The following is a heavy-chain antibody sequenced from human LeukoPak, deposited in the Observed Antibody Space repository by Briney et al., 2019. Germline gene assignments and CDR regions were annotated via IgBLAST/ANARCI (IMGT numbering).Heavy chain of an antibody. J-gene: IGHJ5*02. CDR2: ISGSGGST. CDR1: GFTFSSYA. V-gene: IGHV3-23*01. CDR3: AKDRNRRRYSSGWYNWFDP. D-gene: IGHD6-19*01. Sequence: GGSLRLSCAASGFTFSSYAMSWVRQAPGKGLEWVSAISGSGGSTYYADSVKGRFTISRDNSKNTLYLQMNSLRAEDTAVYYCAKDRNRRRYSSGWYNWFDPWGQGTLVTVSS.